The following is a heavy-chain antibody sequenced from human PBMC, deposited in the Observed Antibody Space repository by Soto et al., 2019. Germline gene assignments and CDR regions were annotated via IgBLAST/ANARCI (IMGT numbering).Heavy chain of an antibody. CDR3: ARAYGIWAFDF. J-gene: IGHJ3*01. V-gene: IGHV4-31*03. D-gene: IGHD4-17*01. CDR2: IYYSGST. CDR1: GGPMRSGGYF. Sequence: QVQLQESGPGLVKPSQTLSLTCTVSGGPMRSGGYFWRGIRQHPGKGLEWIGYIYYSGSTYYNPSLKSRVTISVDTSKNQFSLKLSSVTAADTAVYYCARAYGIWAFDFWGQGTMVTVSS.